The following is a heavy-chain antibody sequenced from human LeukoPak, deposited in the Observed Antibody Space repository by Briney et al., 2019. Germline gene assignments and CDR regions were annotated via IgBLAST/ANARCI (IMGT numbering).Heavy chain of an antibody. Sequence: EGSLRLSCAASGFTVSSNYMSWVRQAPGKGLEWVSVIYSGGSTYYADSVKGRFTISRDNSKNTLYLQMNSLRAEDTAVYYCAKVKGKGQVPFHFDYWGQGTLVTVSS. CDR2: IYSGGST. J-gene: IGHJ4*02. V-gene: IGHV3-66*01. CDR3: AKVKGKGQVPFHFDY. D-gene: IGHD2-2*01. CDR1: GFTVSSNY.